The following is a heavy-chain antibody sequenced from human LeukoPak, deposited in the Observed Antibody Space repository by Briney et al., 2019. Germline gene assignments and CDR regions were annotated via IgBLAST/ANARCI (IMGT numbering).Heavy chain of an antibody. D-gene: IGHD3-22*01. Sequence: SETLSLTCAVYGGSFSGYYWSWLRQPPGKGLEWIGEINHSGSTNYNPSLKSRVTISVDTSKNQFSLKLSSVTAADTAVYYCAGGGYYGDFDYWGQGTLVTVSS. CDR2: INHSGST. CDR1: GGSFSGYY. CDR3: AGGGYYGDFDY. J-gene: IGHJ4*02. V-gene: IGHV4-34*01.